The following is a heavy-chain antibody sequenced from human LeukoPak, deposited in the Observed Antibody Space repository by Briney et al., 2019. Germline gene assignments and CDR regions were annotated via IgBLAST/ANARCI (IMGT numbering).Heavy chain of an antibody. CDR3: ARVGIVVVPAAELDY. D-gene: IGHD2-2*01. CDR2: INPNSGGT. V-gene: IGHV1-2*02. Sequence: GASVKVSCKASGYTFTGYYMHWVRQTPGQGLEWMGWINPNSGGTNYAQKFQGRVTMTRDTSISTAYMELSRLRSDDTAVYYCARVGIVVVPAAELDYWGQGTLVTVSS. CDR1: GYTFTGYY. J-gene: IGHJ4*02.